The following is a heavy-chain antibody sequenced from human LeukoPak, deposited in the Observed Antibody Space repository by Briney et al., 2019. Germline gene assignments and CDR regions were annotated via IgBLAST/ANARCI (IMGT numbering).Heavy chain of an antibody. J-gene: IGHJ4*02. CDR1: GFTFSADG. CDR3: ARNRGEYSISSEQFDH. CDR2: ISTAGSYI. D-gene: IGHD6-6*01. V-gene: IGHV3-21*01. Sequence: PGGSLRLSGAASGFTFSADGMNWLRQAPGKVLEWVSSISTAGSYIYYADSVKGRFSISRDNAKNSLYLQMNSLRAEDAAVYYCARNRGEYSISSEQFDHWGQGTLVTVSS.